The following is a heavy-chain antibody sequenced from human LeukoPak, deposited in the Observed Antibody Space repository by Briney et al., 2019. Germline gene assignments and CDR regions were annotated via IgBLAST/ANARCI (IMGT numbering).Heavy chain of an antibody. CDR1: GFTVSSNY. CDR2: IYSGGST. D-gene: IGHD2-2*01. CDR3: ARDVVPAAMGGRYYYYYGMDV. V-gene: IGHV3-66*02. Sequence: GGSLRLSCAASGFTVSSNYMSWVRQAPGKGLEWVSVIYSGGSTYYADSVKGRFTISRDNSKNKLYLQMNSLRAEDTAVYYCARDVVPAAMGGRYYYYYGMDVWGQGTTVTVSS. J-gene: IGHJ6*02.